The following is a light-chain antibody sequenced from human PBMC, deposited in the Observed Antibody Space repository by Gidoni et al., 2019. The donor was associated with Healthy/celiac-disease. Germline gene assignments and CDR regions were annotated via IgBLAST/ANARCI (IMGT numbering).Light chain of an antibody. CDR1: QSISSW. V-gene: IGKV1-5*03. CDR2: KAS. J-gene: IGKJ1*01. CDR3: QQYNSYRA. Sequence: DSQMTQSPSTLSASGGDRVTITCRASQSISSWLAWYQQKPGKAPKLLIYKASSLESGVPSRFSGSGSGTEFTLTLSSLQPDDFATYYCQQYNSYRAFGQGTKVEIK.